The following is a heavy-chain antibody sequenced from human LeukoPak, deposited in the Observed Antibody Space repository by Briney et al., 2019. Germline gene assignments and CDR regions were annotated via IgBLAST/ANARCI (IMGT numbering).Heavy chain of an antibody. CDR1: GFTFSSYW. CDR3: ARRGIGSSWRGAPYYFDY. CDR2: IKQDGSEK. D-gene: IGHD6-13*01. Sequence: GGSLRLSCAASGFTFSSYWMSWVRQAPGKGLEWVANIKQDGSEKYYVDSVKGRFTISRDNAKNSLYLQMNSLRAEDTAVYYCARRGIGSSWRGAPYYFDYWGQGTLVTVSS. J-gene: IGHJ4*02. V-gene: IGHV3-7*01.